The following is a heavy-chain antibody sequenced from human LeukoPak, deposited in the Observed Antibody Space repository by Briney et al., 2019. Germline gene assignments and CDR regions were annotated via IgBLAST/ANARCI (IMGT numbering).Heavy chain of an antibody. D-gene: IGHD5-12*01. Sequence: ASVKVSCKASGYTFTSYDINWVRQATGQGLEWMGWMSPNSGNTGYAQKFQGRVTMTRDTSTSTVYMELSSLRSEDTAVFYCARTHSGYDSFDYWGQGTLVTVSS. J-gene: IGHJ4*02. CDR2: MSPNSGNT. V-gene: IGHV1-8*02. CDR1: GYTFTSYD. CDR3: ARTHSGYDSFDY.